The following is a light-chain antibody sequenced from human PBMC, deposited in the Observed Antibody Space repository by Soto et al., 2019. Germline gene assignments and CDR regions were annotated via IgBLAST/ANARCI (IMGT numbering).Light chain of an antibody. CDR3: QQYGGSPRT. Sequence: EIVLTQSPGTLSLSPGERATLSCRASQSVSSNYLAWYQQKSGQAPRLLIYGASSRATGIPDRFNGSGSVTDFTLTISRLEPEDFAVYYCQQYGGSPRTFGQGTKVDIK. V-gene: IGKV3-20*01. J-gene: IGKJ1*01. CDR1: QSVSSNY. CDR2: GAS.